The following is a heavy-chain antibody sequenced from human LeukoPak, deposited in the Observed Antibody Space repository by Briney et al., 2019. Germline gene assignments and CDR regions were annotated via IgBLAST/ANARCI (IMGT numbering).Heavy chain of an antibody. CDR2: ISPTGEGT. V-gene: IGHV3-23*01. Sequence: GGSLRLSCAASGFAFSNTGMTWVRQAPGRGLEWVSTISPTGEGTHYADSVKGRFTISRDNSKNTLSLEMNSLRADDTATYYCAKDGAIWGQGTLVTVSS. CDR1: GFAFSNTG. D-gene: IGHD1-26*01. CDR3: AKDGAI. J-gene: IGHJ4*02.